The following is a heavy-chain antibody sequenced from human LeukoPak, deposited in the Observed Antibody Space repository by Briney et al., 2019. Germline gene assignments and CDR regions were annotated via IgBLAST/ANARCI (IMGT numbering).Heavy chain of an antibody. D-gene: IGHD3-9*01. V-gene: IGHV1-2*02. Sequence: ASVKVPCKASGYTFTGYYMHWVRQAPGQGLEWMGWINPNSGGTNYAQKSQGRVTMTRDTSISTAYMELSRLRSDDTAVYYCAREDWIYDILTGSSQYYYYYYMDVWGKGTTVTVSS. CDR1: GYTFTGYY. CDR2: INPNSGGT. J-gene: IGHJ6*03. CDR3: AREDWIYDILTGSSQYYYYYYMDV.